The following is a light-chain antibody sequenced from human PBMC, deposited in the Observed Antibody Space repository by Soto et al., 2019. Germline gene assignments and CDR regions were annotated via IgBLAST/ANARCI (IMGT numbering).Light chain of an antibody. V-gene: IGLV2-14*01. CDR3: SSYTSISTRV. CDR2: EVS. CDR1: NSDIGSYSH. Sequence: QSVLTQPASVSGSPGQSITISCTGTNSDIGSYSHVAWYQQYPGKTPKLIIYEVSYRPSGVSHRFSGSKSGNTASLTISGLQAEDEADYYCSSYTSISTRVFGTGTKVTVL. J-gene: IGLJ1*01.